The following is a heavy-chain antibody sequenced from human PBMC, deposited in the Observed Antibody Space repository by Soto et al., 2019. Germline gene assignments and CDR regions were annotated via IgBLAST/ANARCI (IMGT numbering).Heavy chain of an antibody. V-gene: IGHV3-23*01. CDR2: ISGGGGNT. J-gene: IGHJ4*02. CDR3: AKETYGSGWTLDS. CDR1: GFAFSDYS. Sequence: DVQLLESGGGVVQSGGSLRLSCSASGFAFSDYSMHWVRQAPGKGLEWVSAISGGGGNTYYAGSVNGRFTISRDNSRNTLYLQMHSLRDDDTALYYCAKETYGSGWTLDSWGQGTRATVSS. D-gene: IGHD6-19*01.